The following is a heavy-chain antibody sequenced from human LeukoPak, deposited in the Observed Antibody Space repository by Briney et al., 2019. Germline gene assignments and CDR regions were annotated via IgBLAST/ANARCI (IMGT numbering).Heavy chain of an antibody. V-gene: IGHV4-34*01. CDR1: GGSFSGYY. CDR3: ARAYSSGWYIRSYYYYYMDV. D-gene: IGHD6-19*01. CDR2: INHSGST. J-gene: IGHJ6*03. Sequence: PSETLSLTCAVYGGSFSGYYWSWIRQPPGKGLEWIGEINHSGSTNYNPSLKSRVTISVDTSKNQFSLKLSSVTAADTAVYYCARAYSSGWYIRSYYYYYMDVWGKGTTVTISS.